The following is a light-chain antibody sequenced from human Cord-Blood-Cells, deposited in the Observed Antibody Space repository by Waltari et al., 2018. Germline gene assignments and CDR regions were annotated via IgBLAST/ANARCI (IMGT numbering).Light chain of an antibody. CDR2: QDS. Sequence: SYELTQPHSVSVSPGQTARITCSGDKLGDKYACWYQQKPGQSPVLVIYQDSKRPSGIPERFSGSNSGNTATLTISGTQAMDEADYYCQAWDSSTAVFGTGTKVTVL. V-gene: IGLV3-1*01. CDR1: KLGDKY. CDR3: QAWDSSTAV. J-gene: IGLJ1*01.